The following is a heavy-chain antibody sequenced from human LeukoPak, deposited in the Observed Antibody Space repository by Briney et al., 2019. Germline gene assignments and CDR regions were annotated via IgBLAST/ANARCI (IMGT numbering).Heavy chain of an antibody. D-gene: IGHD1-26*01. CDR1: GGSISSYY. J-gene: IGHJ5*02. CDR2: IYYSGST. V-gene: IGHV4-59*08. Sequence: SQTLSLTCTDSGGSISSYYWSWIRQPPGKGLEWIGYIYYSGSTNYNPSLKSRVTISVDTSKNQLSLKLSSVTAADTAVYYCARCRVGADALNENWFDPWGQGTLVTVSS. CDR3: ARCRVGADALNENWFDP.